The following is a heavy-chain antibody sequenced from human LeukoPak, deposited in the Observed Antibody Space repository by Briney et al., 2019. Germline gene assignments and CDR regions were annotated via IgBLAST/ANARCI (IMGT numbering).Heavy chain of an antibody. Sequence: PGGSLRLSCAASGFTFSSHSMNWVRQAPGKGLEWVGRIRRKTDGETTDHAAPVKGRFTISRDDSKNTLYLQMNSLKTEDTAVYYCVTDLVIKGYFDYRGQRALVTVSS. CDR3: VTDLVIKGYFDY. D-gene: IGHD2-21*01. CDR2: IRRKTDGETT. V-gene: IGHV3-15*01. J-gene: IGHJ4*02. CDR1: GFTFSSHS.